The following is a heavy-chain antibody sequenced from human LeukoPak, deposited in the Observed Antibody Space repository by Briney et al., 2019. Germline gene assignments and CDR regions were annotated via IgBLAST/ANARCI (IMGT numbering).Heavy chain of an antibody. CDR1: GFTFSSYG. V-gene: IGHV3-23*01. Sequence: GGSLRLSCAASGFTFSSYGMSWVRQAPGKGLEWVSAISGSGGSTYYADSVKGRFTISRDNSKNTLYLQMNSLRAEDTAVYYCAKMIGGSYFQFDYWGQGTLVTVSS. J-gene: IGHJ4*02. D-gene: IGHD1-26*01. CDR2: ISGSGGST. CDR3: AKMIGGSYFQFDY.